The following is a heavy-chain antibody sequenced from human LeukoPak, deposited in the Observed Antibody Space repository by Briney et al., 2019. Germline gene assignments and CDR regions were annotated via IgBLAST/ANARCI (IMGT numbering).Heavy chain of an antibody. CDR1: GYSFTSYW. Sequence: GESLKISCKGSGYSFTSYWIGWVRQMPGKGLEWMGIIYPGDFDTRYSPSFQGQVTISADKSISTAYLQWSSLKASDTAMYYCARSYNWNYRRFDPWGQGTLVTVSS. D-gene: IGHD1-7*01. V-gene: IGHV5-51*01. J-gene: IGHJ5*02. CDR3: ARSYNWNYRRFDP. CDR2: IYPGDFDT.